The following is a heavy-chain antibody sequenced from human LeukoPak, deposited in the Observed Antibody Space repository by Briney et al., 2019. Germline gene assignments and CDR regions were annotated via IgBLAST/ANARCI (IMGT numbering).Heavy chain of an antibody. CDR1: GYSSTNYG. CDR2: IHIYRGNT. CDR3: ARDVGITVADSFDP. D-gene: IGHD6-13*01. V-gene: IGHV1-18*01. J-gene: IGHJ5*02. Sequence: ASVTVSFKASGYSSTNYGISWVRQAPGQGLEWMGWIHIYRGNTNYAQKFQGRVTMTTDTSTSTVYMEVRGLRSDDTAMYYCARDVGITVADSFDPWGQGTLVTVSS.